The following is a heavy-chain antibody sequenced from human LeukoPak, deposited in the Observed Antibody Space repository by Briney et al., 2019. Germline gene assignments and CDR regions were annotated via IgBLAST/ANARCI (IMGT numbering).Heavy chain of an antibody. D-gene: IGHD6-13*01. V-gene: IGHV6-1*01. CDR1: GDSSISKNA. CDR2: TYYSSKWYS. Sequence: SQTLSLTCVISGDSSISKNAWNWVRQTPSGGLECLGRTYYSSKWYSEYAESVKSRITINVDTSKNQFSLQLNSVAPEDTAVYYCARGWARDGFNIWSQGTKVTVSS. J-gene: IGHJ3*02. CDR3: ARGWARDGFNI.